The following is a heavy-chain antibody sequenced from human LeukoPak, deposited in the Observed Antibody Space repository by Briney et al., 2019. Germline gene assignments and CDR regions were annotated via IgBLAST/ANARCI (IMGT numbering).Heavy chain of an antibody. V-gene: IGHV1-69*13. J-gene: IGHJ5*02. CDR1: GGTFSSYA. CDR3: ARGVVPAATLYWFDP. D-gene: IGHD2-2*01. CDR2: IIPIFGTA. Sequence: SVKVSCKASGGTFSSYAISWVRQAPGQGLEWMGGIIPIFGTANYAQKFQGRVTITADESTSTAYMELSSLRSEDTAVYYCARGVVPAATLYWFDPWGQGTLVTVSS.